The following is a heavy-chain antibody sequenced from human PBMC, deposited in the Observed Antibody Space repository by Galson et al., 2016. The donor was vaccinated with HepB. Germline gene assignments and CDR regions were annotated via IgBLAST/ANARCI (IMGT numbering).Heavy chain of an antibody. V-gene: IGHV3-33*01. CDR2: IWYDGSNK. CDR3: ARGRPYCSSTSCYPTYYYYYGMDV. Sequence: SLRLSCAASGFTFSSYGMHWVRQAPGKGLEWVAVIWYDGSNKYYADSVKGRFTISRDNFKNTLYLQMNSLRAEDTAVYYCARGRPYCSSTSCYPTYYYYYGMDVWGQGTTVTVS. CDR1: GFTFSSYG. D-gene: IGHD2-2*01. J-gene: IGHJ6*02.